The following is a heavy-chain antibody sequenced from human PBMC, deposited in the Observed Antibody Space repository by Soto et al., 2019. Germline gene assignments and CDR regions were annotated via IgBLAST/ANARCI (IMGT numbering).Heavy chain of an antibody. CDR2: MNPDTGNT. Sequence: QVQLVQSGAEVEKPGASVKVSCKASGYTFTTYDFNWVRQAPGHGLEWMGWMNPDTGNTGYAQKFQGRVTITRDTSISTAFMARSGLTAEDTAVYYCARALGYSSTSRLDLWGQGPLVTVSS. V-gene: IGHV1-8*01. CDR3: ARALGYSSTSRLDL. CDR1: GYTFTTYD. J-gene: IGHJ4*02. D-gene: IGHD6-19*01.